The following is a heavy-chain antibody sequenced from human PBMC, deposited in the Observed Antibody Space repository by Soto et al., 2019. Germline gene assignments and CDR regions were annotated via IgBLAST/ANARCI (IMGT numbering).Heavy chain of an antibody. D-gene: IGHD3-10*01. CDR1: GGSISSGGYY. CDR3: ARDSFALITMVRGPYPRDYYYYYGMDV. CDR2: IYYSGST. Sequence: SETLSLTCTVSGGSISSGGYYWSWIRQHPGKGLEWIGYIYYSGSTYYNPSLKSRVTISVDTSKNQFSLKLSSVTAADTAVYYCARDSFALITMVRGPYPRDYYYYYGMDVWGQGTTVTVSS. J-gene: IGHJ6*02. V-gene: IGHV4-31*03.